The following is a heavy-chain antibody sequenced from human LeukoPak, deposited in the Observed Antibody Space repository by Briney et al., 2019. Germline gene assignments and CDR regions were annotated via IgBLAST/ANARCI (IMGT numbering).Heavy chain of an antibody. V-gene: IGHV3-49*04. Sequence: GGSLRLSCTASGFTFGDYAMSWVRQAPGKGLEWVGFIRSKAYGGTTEYAASVKGGFTISRDDSKSIAYLQMNSLKTEDTAVYYCTRDSPSAYCGGDCYSAWGQGTLVTVSS. CDR3: TRDSPSAYCGGDCYSA. CDR1: GFTFGDYA. J-gene: IGHJ5*02. D-gene: IGHD2-21*02. CDR2: IRSKAYGGTT.